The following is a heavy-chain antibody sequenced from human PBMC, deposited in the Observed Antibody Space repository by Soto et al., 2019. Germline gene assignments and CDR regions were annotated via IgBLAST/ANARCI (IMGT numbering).Heavy chain of an antibody. CDR2: ISSSSSYT. D-gene: IGHD1-1*01. CDR3: ARDSGRYRVPS. CDR1: GFTFSDCY. J-gene: IGHJ5*02. V-gene: IGHV3-11*05. Sequence: QVQLVESGGGLVKPGGSLRLSCAASGFTFSDCYMSWIRQAPGKGLEWVSYISSSSSYTNYADSVKGRFTISRDNAKNSLYLQMNSLRAEDTAVYYCARDSGRYRVPSWGQGTLVTVSS.